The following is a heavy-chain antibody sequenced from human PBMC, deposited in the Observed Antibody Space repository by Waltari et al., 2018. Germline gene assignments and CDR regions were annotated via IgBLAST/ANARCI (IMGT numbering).Heavy chain of an antibody. CDR2: ISSSGSTI. D-gene: IGHD6-13*01. CDR1: GFTFSSYE. CDR3: AREPSSSWSYWYFDL. V-gene: IGHV3-48*03. Sequence: EVQLVESGGGLVQPGGSLRLSCAASGFTFSSYEMNWVRQAPGKGLEWVSSISSSGSTIYYADSVKGRFTISRDNAKNSLYLQMNSLRAEDTAVYYCAREPSSSWSYWYFDLWGRGTLVTVSS. J-gene: IGHJ2*01.